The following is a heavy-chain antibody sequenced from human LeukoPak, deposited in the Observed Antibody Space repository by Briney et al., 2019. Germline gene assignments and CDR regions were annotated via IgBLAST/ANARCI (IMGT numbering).Heavy chain of an antibody. V-gene: IGHV3-23*01. CDR2: IIGSSGTT. Sequence: GGSLRLSCVASGFSFNNYAMNWVRQAPGKGLEWVSLIIGSSGTTFYADSVKGRFTISRDKSKNTLYLQMNSLRAEDTAVYYCAKGAYDYIEIAYFDYWGQGSLVTVSS. CDR1: GFSFNNYA. J-gene: IGHJ4*02. D-gene: IGHD5-12*01. CDR3: AKGAYDYIEIAYFDY.